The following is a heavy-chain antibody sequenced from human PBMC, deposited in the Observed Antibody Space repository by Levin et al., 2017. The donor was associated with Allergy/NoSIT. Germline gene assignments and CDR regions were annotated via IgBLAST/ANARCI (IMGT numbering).Heavy chain of an antibody. CDR3: ARDRGYSGYLLD. CDR2: INPYNGNT. D-gene: IGHD5-12*01. CDR1: GYTFTNYI. J-gene: IGHJ4*02. V-gene: IGHV1-18*01. Sequence: GESLKISCKASGYTFTNYIVAWVRQAPGQGLEWVGWINPYNGNTNHAQKVQGRVTMTTDKVTSTVYLELGSLRSDDTAVYYCARDRGYSGYLLDWGQGTLVTVSS.